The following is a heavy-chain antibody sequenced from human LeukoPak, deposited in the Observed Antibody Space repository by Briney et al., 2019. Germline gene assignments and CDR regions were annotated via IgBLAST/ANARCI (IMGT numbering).Heavy chain of an antibody. V-gene: IGHV3-23*01. CDR3: ARDPTTPYYDFWSGPGYFDY. CDR1: GFTFSNYA. J-gene: IGHJ4*02. Sequence: GGSLRLSCAASGFTFSNYAMSWVRQAPGKGLEWVSSISGTGGSTYYADSVKGRFTISRDNSNNTLFLQMNSLRAEDAAVYDCARDPTTPYYDFWSGPGYFDYWGQGTLVTLSS. D-gene: IGHD3-3*01. CDR2: ISGTGGST.